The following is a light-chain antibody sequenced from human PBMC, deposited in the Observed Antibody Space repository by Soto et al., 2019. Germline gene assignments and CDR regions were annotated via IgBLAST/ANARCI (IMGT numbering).Light chain of an antibody. V-gene: IGLV1-40*01. CDR2: GNN. CDR3: QSYDSSLSGSGV. J-gene: IGLJ2*01. CDR1: SSNIGAGYD. Sequence: QSVLTQPPSVSGAPGQRVTISCTGSSSNIGAGYDVHWYQQLPGTAPKLLIYGNNNRPSGVPDRFSGSKSGTSASLAITGLQAEDEGDYYRQSYDSSLSGSGVFGGGTKLTVL.